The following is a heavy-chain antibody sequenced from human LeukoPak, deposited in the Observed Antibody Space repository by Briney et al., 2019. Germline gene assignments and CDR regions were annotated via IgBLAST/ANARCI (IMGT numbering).Heavy chain of an antibody. J-gene: IGHJ3*02. Sequence: SETLSLTCTVSGGSISSGGYYWSWICQHPGKGLEWIGYIYYSGSTYYNPSLKSRVTISVDTSKNQFSLKLSSVTAADTAVYYCARVGVDTATEHAFDIWGQGTMVTVSS. V-gene: IGHV4-31*03. CDR1: GGSISSGGYY. CDR3: ARVGVDTATEHAFDI. CDR2: IYYSGST. D-gene: IGHD5-18*01.